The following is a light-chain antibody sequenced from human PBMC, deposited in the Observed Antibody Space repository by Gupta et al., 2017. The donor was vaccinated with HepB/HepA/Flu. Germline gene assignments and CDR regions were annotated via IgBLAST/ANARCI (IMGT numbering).Light chain of an antibody. CDR3: QQYYSISS. CDR2: GAS. Sequence: EIVMTQSPDSLAVSLGARATINCKSSQSLLYRPKNKNYLAWYQHKLGQPPKLLIYGASTRESGVPDRFSGSGSGTDFSLIISSLQAEDVAIYYCQQYYSISSFGGGTKVEI. J-gene: IGKJ4*01. V-gene: IGKV4-1*01. CDR1: QSLLYRPKNKNY.